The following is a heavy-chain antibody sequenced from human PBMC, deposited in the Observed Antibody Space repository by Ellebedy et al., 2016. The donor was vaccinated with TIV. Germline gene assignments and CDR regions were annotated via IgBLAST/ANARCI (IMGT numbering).Heavy chain of an antibody. D-gene: IGHD5-12*01. J-gene: IGHJ6*02. Sequence: PGGSLRLSCAASGFTVSSYYMSWVRQAPGKGLEWVSVIYSGGSTYYADSVKGRFTISRHNSKNTLYLQMNSLRAEDTAVYYCARGRSGYDRGSMDVWGQGTTVTVSS. CDR1: GFTVSSYY. CDR2: IYSGGST. V-gene: IGHV3-53*04. CDR3: ARGRSGYDRGSMDV.